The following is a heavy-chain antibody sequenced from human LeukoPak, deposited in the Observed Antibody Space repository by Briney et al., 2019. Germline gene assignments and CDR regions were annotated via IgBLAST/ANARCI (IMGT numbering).Heavy chain of an antibody. CDR1: GVSFSGYY. J-gene: IGHJ6*03. Sequence: SETLSLTCAVYGVSFSGYYWIWIRQAPGKGLEWIGDINHSGSTNYNPSVKSGVTISVDTYNDQFSLKLSPVTDANTAAYYCAKGLRGVIYAYYYYMDLWGKGTTVTVSS. CDR2: INHSGST. D-gene: IGHD3-16*02. CDR3: AKGLRGVIYAYYYYMDL. V-gene: IGHV4-34*01.